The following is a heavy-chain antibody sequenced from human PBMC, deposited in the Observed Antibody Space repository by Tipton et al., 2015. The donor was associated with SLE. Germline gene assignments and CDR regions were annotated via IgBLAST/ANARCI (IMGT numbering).Heavy chain of an antibody. Sequence: PGLVKPSETLSLTCTVSGSSITAYYWTWIRQPPGKGLEWIGYISYGGDTNYNPSLKSRVTISIDMSKNEFSLKLSSVTAADTAVYYCARDELVAIPAAKYSYYYGMDAWGQGTTVTVSS. V-gene: IGHV4-59*01. CDR3: ARDELVAIPAAKYSYYYGMDA. J-gene: IGHJ6*02. CDR1: GSSITAYY. CDR2: ISYGGDT. D-gene: IGHD2-2*01.